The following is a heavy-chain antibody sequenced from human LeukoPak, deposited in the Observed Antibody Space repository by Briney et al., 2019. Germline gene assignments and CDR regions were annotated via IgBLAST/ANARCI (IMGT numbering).Heavy chain of an antibody. Sequence: VASVKVSCKASGYTFTSYAMNWVRQAPGQGLEWMGGIIPIFGTANYAQKFQGRVTITADESTSTAYMELRSLRSDDTAVYYCARVIRGIAAAGNWFDPWGQGTLVTVSS. D-gene: IGHD6-13*01. V-gene: IGHV1-69*13. CDR2: IIPIFGTA. CDR3: ARVIRGIAAAGNWFDP. J-gene: IGHJ5*02. CDR1: GYTFTSYA.